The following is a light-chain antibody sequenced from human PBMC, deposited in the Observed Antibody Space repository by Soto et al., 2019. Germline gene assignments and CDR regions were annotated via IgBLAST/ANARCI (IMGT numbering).Light chain of an antibody. J-gene: IGLJ1*01. CDR2: EVS. CDR1: SSDVDTYNR. CDR3: CSYAGSHTWV. Sequence: QSAPTQPRSVSGSPGQSVTISCTGTSSDVDTYNRVSCYQQPPGTAPKLMIYEVSNRPSGVPDRFSGSRSGNTASLTISGLQAEDEADYYCCSYAGSHTWVFGTGTKLTVL. V-gene: IGLV2-18*02.